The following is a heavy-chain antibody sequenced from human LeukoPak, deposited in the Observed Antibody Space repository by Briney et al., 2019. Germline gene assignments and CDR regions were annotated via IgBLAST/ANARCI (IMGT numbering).Heavy chain of an antibody. CDR3: ARDHYHKIHSVMVTAPDY. V-gene: IGHV1-18*01. CDR1: GYTFTSYG. D-gene: IGHD2-21*02. J-gene: IGHJ4*02. CDR2: MSAYNGNT. Sequence: ASVKVSCKASGYTFTSYGISWVRQAPGQGLEWMGWMSAYNGNTNYAQKLQGRVTMTRDTSTSTVYMELSSLRSEDTAVYYCARDHYHKIHSVMVTAPDYWGQGTLVIVSS.